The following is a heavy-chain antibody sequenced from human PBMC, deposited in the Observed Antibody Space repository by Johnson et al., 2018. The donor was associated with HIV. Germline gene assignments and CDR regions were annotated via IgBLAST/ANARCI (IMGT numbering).Heavy chain of an antibody. CDR2: ISGSGGST. D-gene: IGHD6-6*01. V-gene: IGHV3-23*04. CDR1: GFTFSSYA. Sequence: MQLVESGGGLVQPGGSLRLSCAASGFTFSSYAMSWVRQAPGKGLESVSAISGSGGSTYYADSVKGRFTISRDNSKNTLYLQMSSLRTEDTAVYYCAKVHIPARWSAAFDIWGRGTLVTVSS. J-gene: IGHJ3*02. CDR3: AKVHIPARWSAAFDI.